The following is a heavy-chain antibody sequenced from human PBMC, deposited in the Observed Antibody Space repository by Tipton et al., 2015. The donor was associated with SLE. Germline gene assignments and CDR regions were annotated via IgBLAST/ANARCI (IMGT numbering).Heavy chain of an antibody. CDR3: ARGPDRGYHFDY. CDR2: MFYSGST. D-gene: IGHD3-10*01. Sequence: TLSPTCTVSDGSISSSDYYWGWIRQPPGKGLEWIGSMFYSGSTYYNLSLKSRVTISLDTSKKQFSLKLSSVTAADTAVYYCARGPDRGYHFDYWGRGTLVTVS. CDR1: DGSISSSDYY. V-gene: IGHV4-39*07. J-gene: IGHJ4*02.